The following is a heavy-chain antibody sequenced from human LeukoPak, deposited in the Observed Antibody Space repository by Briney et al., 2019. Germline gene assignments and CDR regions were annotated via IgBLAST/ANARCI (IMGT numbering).Heavy chain of an antibody. CDR1: GGSISNYY. J-gene: IGHJ4*02. CDR3: ARGQSGTSDFDY. Sequence: PSETLSLTCTVSGGSISNYYWSWIRQPPGKGLEWIGYIYYSGSTNYNPSLKSRVTISVDTSKNQFSLKLSSVTAADAALYYCARGQSGTSDFDYWGQGTLVTVSS. V-gene: IGHV4-59*12. D-gene: IGHD3-10*01. CDR2: IYYSGST.